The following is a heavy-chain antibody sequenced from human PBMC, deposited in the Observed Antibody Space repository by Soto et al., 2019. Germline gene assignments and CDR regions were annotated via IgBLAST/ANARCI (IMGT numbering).Heavy chain of an antibody. Sequence: QVQLQESGPGLVKPSETLSLTCTVSGGSISDYFWTWIRQPPGKGLEWIGYIYDSGSTKYNPSLKSRVTISVDTSKNQFSLKLSSVTAADTAVYYCAKSVGGTALDSWGQGTLVTVSS. J-gene: IGHJ4*02. D-gene: IGHD6-19*01. V-gene: IGHV4-59*08. CDR3: AKSVGGTALDS. CDR1: GGSISDYF. CDR2: IYDSGST.